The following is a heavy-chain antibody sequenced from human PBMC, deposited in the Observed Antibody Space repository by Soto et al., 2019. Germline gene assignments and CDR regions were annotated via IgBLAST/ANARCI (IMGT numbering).Heavy chain of an antibody. CDR2: INPKTGDT. D-gene: IGHD2-15*01. CDR1: GYTFGDYY. Sequence: QVQLVQSGAEVKKPGASVKVSCKASGYTFGDYYIHCVRQAPGQGLEWMGWINPKTGDTNYAQKFQGRVTMTRDTSISTAYMELSRLRSDDSAVYFCARGSVSRVAATPPDFWGQGTLVTVSS. V-gene: IGHV1-2*02. CDR3: ARGSVSRVAATPPDF. J-gene: IGHJ4*02.